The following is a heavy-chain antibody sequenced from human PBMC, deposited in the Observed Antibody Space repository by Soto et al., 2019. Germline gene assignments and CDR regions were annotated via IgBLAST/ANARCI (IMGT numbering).Heavy chain of an antibody. CDR1: GFTFSSYA. Sequence: GGSLRLSCAASGFTFSSYAMSWVRQAPGKGLEWVAAIGGTDGKTYYADSVKGRFTISRDNSENTLYLQMSRLRAEDTAVYFCAKGMFSSSPAAAGSFDYWGQGALVTVSS. V-gene: IGHV3-23*01. CDR2: IGGTDGKT. J-gene: IGHJ4*02. CDR3: AKGMFSSSPAAAGSFDY. D-gene: IGHD3-10*01.